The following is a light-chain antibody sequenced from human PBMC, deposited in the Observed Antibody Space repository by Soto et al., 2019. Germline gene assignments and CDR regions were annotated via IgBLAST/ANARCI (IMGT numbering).Light chain of an antibody. J-gene: IGLJ2*01. Sequence: QSVLTQPASVSGSPGQSITISCTGTSSDIGIYNYVSWYQQDPGKAPKLMIYEVSNRPSGVSNRFSGSKSGNTASLTISALQAEDEADYYCNSYTTSSTVVFGGGTKLTVL. CDR1: SSDIGIYNY. CDR2: EVS. CDR3: NSYTTSSTVV. V-gene: IGLV2-14*01.